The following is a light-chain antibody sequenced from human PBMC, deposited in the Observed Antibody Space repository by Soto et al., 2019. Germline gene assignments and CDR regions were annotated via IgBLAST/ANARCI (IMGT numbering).Light chain of an antibody. CDR2: DVS. J-gene: IGLJ1*01. Sequence: QSALTQPASVSGSPGQSITISCTGTSSDVGGYNYVSWYQQPPGKAPKFMIYDVSNRPSGVSNRFSGSKSGNTASLTISGLQAEDEADYYCCSYTTSNTRQIVFGTGTKVTV. CDR1: SSDVGGYNY. CDR3: CSYTTSNTRQIV. V-gene: IGLV2-14*01.